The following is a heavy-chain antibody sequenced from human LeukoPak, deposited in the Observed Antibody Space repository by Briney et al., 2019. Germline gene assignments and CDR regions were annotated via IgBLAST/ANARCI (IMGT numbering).Heavy chain of an antibody. J-gene: IGHJ3*02. Sequence: GESLQISCKGSGYRFTTYWIGWVRRMAGKGLEWMGIINPGDSDTRYSPSFQGQVTISADKSITTAYLQWNSLKASDTAMYYCARQTEDNAFDIWGRGTMVTVSS. D-gene: IGHD2-15*01. CDR1: GYRFTTYW. CDR3: ARQTEDNAFDI. V-gene: IGHV5-51*01. CDR2: INPGDSDT.